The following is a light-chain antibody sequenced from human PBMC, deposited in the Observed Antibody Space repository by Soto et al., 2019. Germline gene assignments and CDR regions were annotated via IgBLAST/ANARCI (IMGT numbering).Light chain of an antibody. V-gene: IGKV1-12*01. CDR1: QDIGSW. J-gene: IGKJ5*01. CDR2: GAS. Sequence: DIQMTQSPSSVCASVGDRVTITCRASQDIGSWLAWYQQKPGKAPDLLIYGASSLQSGVPSRFYGSGSGTEFTLTISSLQPEDFATYYCQQGGSFPITFGQGTRLEIK. CDR3: QQGGSFPIT.